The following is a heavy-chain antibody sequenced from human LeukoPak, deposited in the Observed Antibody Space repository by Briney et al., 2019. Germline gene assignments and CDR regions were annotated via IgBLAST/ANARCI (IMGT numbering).Heavy chain of an antibody. CDR3: ARDRLSLRVRYSSSLLPLGY. D-gene: IGHD6-13*01. CDR1: GGTFSSYA. J-gene: IGHJ4*02. V-gene: IGHV1-69*13. CDR2: IIPIFGTA. Sequence: SVKVSCKASGGTFSSYAISWVRQAPGQGLEWMGGIIPIFGTANYAQKFQGRVTITADESTSTAYMELSSLRSEDTAVYYCARDRLSLRVRYSSSLLPLGYWGQGTLVTVSS.